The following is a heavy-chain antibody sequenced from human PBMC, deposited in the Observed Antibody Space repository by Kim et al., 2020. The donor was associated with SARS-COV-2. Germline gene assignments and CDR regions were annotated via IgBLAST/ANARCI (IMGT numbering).Heavy chain of an antibody. CDR3: ARHWGLVGSTVGDAFDI. V-gene: IGHV5-10-1*01. D-gene: IGHD1-26*01. Sequence: GESLKISCKGSGYSFTSYWISWVRQMPGKGLEWMGRIDPSDSYTNYSPSFQGHVTISADKSISTAYLQWSSLKASDTAMYYCARHWGLVGSTVGDAFDIWGQGTMVTVSS. CDR2: IDPSDSYT. CDR1: GYSFTSYW. J-gene: IGHJ3*02.